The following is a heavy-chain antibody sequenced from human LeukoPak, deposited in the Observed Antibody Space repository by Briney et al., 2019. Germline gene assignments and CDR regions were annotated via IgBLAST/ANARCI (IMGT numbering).Heavy chain of an antibody. D-gene: IGHD2-15*01. CDR1: GTGFTFRTSY. CDR2: IKEDGSED. V-gene: IGHV3-7*01. J-gene: IGHJ5*02. Sequence: PGGSLRLSCVATGTGFTFRTSYRSWVRQAPGKGLEWVASIKEDGSEDNYIDSVKGRFTISSDNAKNSVHPQMNNLRVEDTAVYYCARGRAASPTWGQGTLVTVSS. CDR3: ARGRAASPT.